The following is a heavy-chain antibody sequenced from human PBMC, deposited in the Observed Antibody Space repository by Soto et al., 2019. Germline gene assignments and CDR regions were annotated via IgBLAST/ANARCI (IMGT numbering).Heavy chain of an antibody. CDR3: ASGGYYDSRPFDY. J-gene: IGHJ4*02. CDR2: IIPIFGTA. Sequence: GAPVKVSCKASGGTFSSYAISWVRQAPGQGLEWMGGIIPIFGTANYAQKFQGRVTITADESTSTAYMELSSLRSEDTTVYYCASGGYYDSRPFDYWGQGTQVTVSS. D-gene: IGHD3-22*01. V-gene: IGHV1-69*13. CDR1: GGTFSSYA.